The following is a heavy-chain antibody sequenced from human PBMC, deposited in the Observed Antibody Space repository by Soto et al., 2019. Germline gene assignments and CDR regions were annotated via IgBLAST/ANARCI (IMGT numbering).Heavy chain of an antibody. CDR3: ARERPDDFWSGYYLDNWFDP. V-gene: IGHV1-69*13. J-gene: IGHJ5*02. CDR1: GGTFSSYA. Sequence: SVKVSCKASGGTFSSYAISWVRQAPGQGLEWMGGIIPIFGTANYAQKFQGRVTITADESTSTAYMELSSLRSEDTAVYYCARERPDDFWSGYYLDNWFDPWGQGTLVTVSS. D-gene: IGHD3-3*01. CDR2: IIPIFGTA.